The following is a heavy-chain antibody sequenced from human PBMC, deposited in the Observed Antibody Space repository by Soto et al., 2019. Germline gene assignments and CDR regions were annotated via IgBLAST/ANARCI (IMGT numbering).Heavy chain of an antibody. CDR1: GGASSSYY. V-gene: IGHV4-59*01. CDR2: MYDGGST. J-gene: IGHJ4*01. CDR3: ARGALLFAVSDF. Sequence: SESLSLTCSVSGGASSSYYWSWIRQPPGKGLEWMGYMYDGGSTHYNPSLKSRVAISADTSKNQYSLRLSSVTAADTVVYYCARGALLFAVSDFWGPGTLVTVS. D-gene: IGHD3-10*02.